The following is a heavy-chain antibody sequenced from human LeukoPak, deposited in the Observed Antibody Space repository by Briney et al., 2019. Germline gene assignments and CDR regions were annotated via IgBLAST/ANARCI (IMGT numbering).Heavy chain of an antibody. CDR2: IYPGDSDT. D-gene: IGHD2-2*01. CDR3: ARRGGYCSSTSCYPFDY. V-gene: IGHV5-51*01. Sequence: GESLKISCKVSGYSFTSYWIGRVRQMPGKGLEWMGIIYPGDSDTRYSPSFQGQVTISADKSISTAYLQWSSLKASDTAMYYCARRGGYCSSTSCYPFDYWGQGTLVTVSS. CDR1: GYSFTSYW. J-gene: IGHJ4*02.